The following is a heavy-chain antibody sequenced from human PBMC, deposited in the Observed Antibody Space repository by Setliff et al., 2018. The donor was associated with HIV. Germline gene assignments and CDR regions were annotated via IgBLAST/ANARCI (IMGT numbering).Heavy chain of an antibody. CDR2: IYYSGST. CDR1: GDSIDSPSFY. CDR3: ARGTAYYNFWSGYSQDYYYYMDV. J-gene: IGHJ6*03. D-gene: IGHD3-3*01. Sequence: SETLSLTCTVSGDSIDSPSFYWGWIRQSPGKGLEWIGYIYYSGSTNYNPSLKSRVTISVDTSKNQFSLKLSSVTAADTAVYYCARGTAYYNFWSGYSQDYYYYMDVWGKGTTVTVSS. V-gene: IGHV4-61*05.